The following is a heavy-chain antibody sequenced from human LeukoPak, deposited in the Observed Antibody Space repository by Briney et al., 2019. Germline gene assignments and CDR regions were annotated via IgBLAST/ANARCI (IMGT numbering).Heavy chain of an antibody. Sequence: ASVKVSCKASGYTFTSYYMHWVRQAPGQGLEWMGIINPSGGSTSYAQKFQGRVTMTTDESTSTAYMELSSLRSEDTAVYYCACSDYYYYYMDVWGKGTTVTVSS. CDR1: GYTFTSYY. D-gene: IGHD2-15*01. V-gene: IGHV1-46*01. CDR3: ACSDYYYYYMDV. CDR2: INPSGGST. J-gene: IGHJ6*03.